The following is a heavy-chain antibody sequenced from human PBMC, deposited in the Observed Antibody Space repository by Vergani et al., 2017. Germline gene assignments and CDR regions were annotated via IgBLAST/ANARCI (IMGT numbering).Heavy chain of an antibody. D-gene: IGHD6-19*01. Sequence: QVQLQQLGAGLLKPSETLSLTCAVYGGSFSGYYWSWIRQPPGKGLEWIGEINHSGSTNYNPSLKSRVTISVDTSKNQFSLKLSSVTAADTAVYYCARGRRVRLVGRYFDLWGRGTLVTVSS. CDR2: INHSGST. CDR1: GGSFSGYY. CDR3: ARGRRVRLVGRYFDL. V-gene: IGHV4-34*01. J-gene: IGHJ2*01.